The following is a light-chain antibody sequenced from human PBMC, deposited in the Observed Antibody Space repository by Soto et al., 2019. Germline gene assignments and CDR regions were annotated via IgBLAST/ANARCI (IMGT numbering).Light chain of an antibody. CDR1: QSVSNDY. Sequence: EIVLTQSPGTLSLSSGERATLSCRASQSVSNDYLAWYQQKPGQAPSLLIYGASRRATGIPDRFSGSGSGTDFTLTISRLEPEDFAVYYCQQYGTSPRTFGXGTKX. V-gene: IGKV3-20*01. CDR2: GAS. J-gene: IGKJ1*01. CDR3: QQYGTSPRT.